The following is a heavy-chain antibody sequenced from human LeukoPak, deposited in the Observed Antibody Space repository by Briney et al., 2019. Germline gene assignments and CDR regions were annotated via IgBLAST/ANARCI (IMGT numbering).Heavy chain of an antibody. Sequence: KSXGGAFTNHPFSWVRQAPGQGLEWMGSIITVFGSTTYAQKFQGRITISADKSTATSYMELSSLRSDDTAVYFCARETTDSRGYLFSDHWGQGTLVTVSS. CDR3: ARETTDSRGYLFSDH. J-gene: IGHJ4*02. D-gene: IGHD3-22*01. CDR1: GGAFTNHP. V-gene: IGHV1-69*06. CDR2: IITVFGST.